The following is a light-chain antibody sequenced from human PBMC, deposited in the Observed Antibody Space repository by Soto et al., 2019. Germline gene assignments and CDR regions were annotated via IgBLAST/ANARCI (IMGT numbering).Light chain of an antibody. Sequence: DIQMTPSPSSVFASXGDWVTITXXASQGISSSLAWYQQRPGKAPKLLIYAASTLQSGVPSRFSGLGSGTEFTLTISSLQPEDFATYYCQQLNIYPWTFGQGTKVDIK. CDR3: QQLNIYPWT. J-gene: IGKJ1*01. V-gene: IGKV1-9*01. CDR2: AAS. CDR1: QGISSS.